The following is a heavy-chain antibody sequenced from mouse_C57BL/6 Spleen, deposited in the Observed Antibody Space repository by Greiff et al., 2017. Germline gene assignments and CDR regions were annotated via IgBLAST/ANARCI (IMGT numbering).Heavy chain of an antibody. CDR3: ARTLYYGKGDWYFDV. J-gene: IGHJ1*03. D-gene: IGHD2-1*01. V-gene: IGHV1-9*01. CDR2: ILPGSGST. Sequence: QVTLKVSGAELMKPGASVKLSCKATGYTFTGYWIEWVKQRPGHGLEWIGEILPGSGSTNYNEKFKGKATFTADTSSNTAYMQLSSLTTEDSAIYYCARTLYYGKGDWYFDVWGTGTTVTVSS. CDR1: GYTFTGYW.